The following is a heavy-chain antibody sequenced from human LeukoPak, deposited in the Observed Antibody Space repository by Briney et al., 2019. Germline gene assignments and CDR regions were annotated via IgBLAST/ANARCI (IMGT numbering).Heavy chain of an antibody. CDR3: ARTFMMTTVTQFDY. CDR1: GYTFTDYY. J-gene: IGHJ4*02. CDR2: INPSSGGT. V-gene: IGHV1-2*06. Sequence: ASVKVSCKASGYTFTDYYMHWVRQAPGQGLQWMGRINPSSGGTNYAQKFQGRVTMTRDKSISTAYMELSRLRSDDTAVYYCARTFMMTTVTQFDYWGQGTLVTVSS. D-gene: IGHD4-17*01.